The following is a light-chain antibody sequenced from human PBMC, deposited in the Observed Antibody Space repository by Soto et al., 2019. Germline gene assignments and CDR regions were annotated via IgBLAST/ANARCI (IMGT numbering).Light chain of an antibody. V-gene: IGKV1-9*01. CDR3: QQLNSPIT. CDR1: QGISSX. J-gene: IGKJ5*01. Sequence: DIQLTQSPSFLSASVGDRVTITCRASQGISSXXXXXXXXXXKAPKLLIYAASTLQSGVPSRFSGSGSGTEFTLTISSLQPEDFATYYCQQLNSPITFGQGTRLEIK. CDR2: AAS.